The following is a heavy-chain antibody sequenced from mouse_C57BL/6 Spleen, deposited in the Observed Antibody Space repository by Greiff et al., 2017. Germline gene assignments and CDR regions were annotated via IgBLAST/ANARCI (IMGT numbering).Heavy chain of an antibody. CDR3: ARDDYDEGYFDY. J-gene: IGHJ2*01. D-gene: IGHD2-4*01. CDR1: GYTFTSYW. V-gene: IGHV1-61*01. Sequence: QVQLQQPGAELVRPGSSVKLSCKASGYTFTSYWMDWVKQRPGQGLEWIGNIYPSDSETHYTQKFKDKATLTVDKSSSTAYMQLSSLTSEDSAVYYCARDDYDEGYFDYWGQGTTLTVSS. CDR2: IYPSDSET.